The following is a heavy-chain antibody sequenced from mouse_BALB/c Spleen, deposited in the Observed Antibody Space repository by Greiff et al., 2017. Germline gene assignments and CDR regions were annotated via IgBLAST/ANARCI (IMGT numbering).Heavy chain of an antibody. J-gene: IGHJ3*01. D-gene: IGHD2-14*01. Sequence: VMLVESGPGLVAPSQSLSITCTVSGFSLTSYGVHWVRQPPGKGLEWLGVIWAGGSTNYNSALMSRLSISKDNSKSQVFLKMNSLQTDDTAMYYCARGGYAAWLAYWGQGTLVTVSA. CDR3: ARGGYAAWLAY. V-gene: IGHV2-9*02. CDR2: IWAGGST. CDR1: GFSLTSYG.